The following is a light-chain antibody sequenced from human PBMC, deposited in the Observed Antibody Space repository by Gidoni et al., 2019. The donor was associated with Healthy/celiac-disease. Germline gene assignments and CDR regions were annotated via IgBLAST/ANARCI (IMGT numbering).Light chain of an antibody. V-gene: IGLV2-11*01. CDR3: CSYAGSYTFHVV. J-gene: IGLJ2*01. CDR2: DVS. Sequence: QSALTQPRSVFGSPGQSVTISCTGTSSDVGGYNYVSWYQQHPGKAPTLMIYDVSKRPSGVPDRFSGSKSGNTASLTISGLQAEDEADYYCCSYAGSYTFHVVFGGGTKLTVL. CDR1: SSDVGGYNY.